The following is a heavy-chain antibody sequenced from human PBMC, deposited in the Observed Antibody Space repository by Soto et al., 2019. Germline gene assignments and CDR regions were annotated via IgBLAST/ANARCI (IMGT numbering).Heavy chain of an antibody. J-gene: IGHJ4*02. V-gene: IGHV1-58*01. Sequence: QMQLVQSGPEVKKPGTSVKVSCKASGFTFTSSAVQWVRQARGQRLEWKGWIVVGSGNTNYAQKFQERVTLTREVSTSTSDMKLSSLRSEDTAVYYCAAESACNSVDYWGQGNLFTVSS. CDR1: GFTFTSSA. D-gene: IGHD4-4*01. CDR3: AAESACNSVDY. CDR2: IVVGSGNT.